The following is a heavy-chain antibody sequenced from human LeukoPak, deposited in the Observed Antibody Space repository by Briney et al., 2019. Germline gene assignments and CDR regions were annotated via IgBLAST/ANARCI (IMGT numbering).Heavy chain of an antibody. D-gene: IGHD2-21*02. Sequence: PSETLSLTCTVSGGSISSSSYYWGWIRQPPGKGLEWIGSIYYSGSTYYNPSLKSRVTISVDTSKNQFSLKLSSVTAADTAVYYCARTGLLHPVDYWGQGTLVTVSS. CDR1: GGSISSSSYY. CDR3: ARTGLLHPVDY. CDR2: IYYSGST. V-gene: IGHV4-39*01. J-gene: IGHJ4*02.